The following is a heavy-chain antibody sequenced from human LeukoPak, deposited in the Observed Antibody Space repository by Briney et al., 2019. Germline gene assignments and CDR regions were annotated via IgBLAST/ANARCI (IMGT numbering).Heavy chain of an antibody. V-gene: IGHV3-74*01. Sequence: GGSLRLSCAASGFTFSSYWMHWVRHGPGKGLVWVSRFLSDGSRTTYADSVKGRFTISGDNAKNTLYLQMNSLRAEDTAVYYCARVGDYGSGFDFWGQGTLVTVSS. CDR3: ARVGDYGSGFDF. CDR1: GFTFSSYW. D-gene: IGHD3-10*01. J-gene: IGHJ4*02. CDR2: FLSDGSRT.